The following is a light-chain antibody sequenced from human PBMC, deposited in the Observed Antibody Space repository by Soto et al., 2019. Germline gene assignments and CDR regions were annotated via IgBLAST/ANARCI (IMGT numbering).Light chain of an antibody. Sequence: EIVMTQSPATLSVSPGERATLSCRASQSVSRNVAWYQQKPGQAPRLLIHDASTRATGIPVRFSGSGSGTEFTLTISSLQSEDFAVYYCQQYNNWLWTFGQGTKVAIK. CDR3: QQYNNWLWT. V-gene: IGKV3-15*01. CDR2: DAS. J-gene: IGKJ1*01. CDR1: QSVSRN.